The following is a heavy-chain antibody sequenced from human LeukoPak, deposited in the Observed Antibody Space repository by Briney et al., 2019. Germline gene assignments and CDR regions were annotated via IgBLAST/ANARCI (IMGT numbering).Heavy chain of an antibody. CDR3: ARVIVGATRWFDP. Sequence: GGSLRLSCAASGFTFDDYGMSWVRQAPGKGLEWGSDINWNGGRTGYTDSVKGRFTISRDNAKNSLYLQMNSLRAEDTALYYCARVIVGATRWFDPSGQGTLVTVSS. D-gene: IGHD1-26*01. CDR2: INWNGGRT. CDR1: GFTFDDYG. V-gene: IGHV3-20*04. J-gene: IGHJ5*02.